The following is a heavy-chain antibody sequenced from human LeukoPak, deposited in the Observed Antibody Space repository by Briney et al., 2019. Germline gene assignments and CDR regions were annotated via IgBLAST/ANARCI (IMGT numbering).Heavy chain of an antibody. CDR3: ARTGGLGRYFRGFDY. D-gene: IGHD3-9*01. J-gene: IGHJ4*02. CDR1: GYTFTSYY. Sequence: GASVKVSCKASGYTFTSYYMHWVRQAPGQGLEWMGIINPSGGSTSYAQKFQDRVSMTWDTSTSTAYMELTSLRSEDTAVYYCARTGGLGRYFRGFDYWGQGTLVTVSS. CDR2: INPSGGST. V-gene: IGHV1-46*01.